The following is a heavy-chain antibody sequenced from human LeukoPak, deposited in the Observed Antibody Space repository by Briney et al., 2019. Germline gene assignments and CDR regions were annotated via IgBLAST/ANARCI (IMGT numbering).Heavy chain of an antibody. J-gene: IGHJ4*02. Sequence: PGGSLRLSCAASGFTFDDYGMSWVRQAPGKGLEWVSGINWNGGSTGYADSVKGRFTISRDNAKNSLYLQMNSLRAEDTALYHCARFIDPGPGYSSSWYANYYFDYWGQGTLVTVSS. V-gene: IGHV3-20*01. CDR1: GFTFDDYG. D-gene: IGHD6-13*01. CDR3: ARFIDPGPGYSSSWYANYYFDY. CDR2: INWNGGST.